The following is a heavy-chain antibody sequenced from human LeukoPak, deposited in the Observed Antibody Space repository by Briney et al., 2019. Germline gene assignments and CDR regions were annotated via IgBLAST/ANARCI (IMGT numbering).Heavy chain of an antibody. CDR2: ITANRGHI. CDR1: GFTFSSFA. J-gene: IGHJ5*02. D-gene: IGHD4-17*01. CDR3: TKDPNGDYVGAFDP. Sequence: PGGSLRLSCAASGFTFSSFAMTWVRQAPGKGLEWVSSITANRGHIYYTDSVKGRFTISRDNSQNTLYLQMNSLRAEDTAVYYCTKDPNGDYVGAFDPWGQGTLVTVSS. V-gene: IGHV3-23*01.